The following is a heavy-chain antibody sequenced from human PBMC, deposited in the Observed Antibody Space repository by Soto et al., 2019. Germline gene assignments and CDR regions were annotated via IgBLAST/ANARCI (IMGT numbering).Heavy chain of an antibody. V-gene: IGHV4-31*03. CDR3: ASSFGVAAAGPFDY. CDR2: IYYSGST. CDR1: GGSISSGGYY. J-gene: IGHJ4*02. D-gene: IGHD6-13*01. Sequence: QVQLQESGPGLVKPSQTLSLTCTVSGGSISSGGYYWSWIRQHPGKGLEWIGYIYYSGSTYYNPSLKRRVTTSVDPAKNQVSLKLSSVTPAAPAVYYCASSFGVAAAGPFDYWGQGTLVTVSS.